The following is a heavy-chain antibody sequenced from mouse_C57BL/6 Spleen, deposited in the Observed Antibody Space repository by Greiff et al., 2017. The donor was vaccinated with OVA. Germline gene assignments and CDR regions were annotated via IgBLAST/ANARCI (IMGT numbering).Heavy chain of an antibody. Sequence: QVQLQQSGPELVKPGASVKISCKASGYAFSSSWMNWVKQRPGKGLEWIGRIYPGDGDTNYNGKFKGKATLTADKSSSTAYMQLSSLTSEDSAVYFCAREALYGYHWYFDVWGTGTTVTVSS. CDR3: AREALYGYHWYFDV. CDR2: IYPGDGDT. J-gene: IGHJ1*03. V-gene: IGHV1-82*01. CDR1: GYAFSSSW. D-gene: IGHD2-2*01.